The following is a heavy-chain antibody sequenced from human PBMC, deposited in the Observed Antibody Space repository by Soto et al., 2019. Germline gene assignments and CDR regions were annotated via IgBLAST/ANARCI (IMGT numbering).Heavy chain of an antibody. J-gene: IGHJ5*02. D-gene: IGHD3-10*01. CDR2: IYYSGGT. CDR1: GASIGTGGYY. V-gene: IGHV4-31*03. Sequence: SETLSLTCTVSGASIGTGGYYWSWIRQHPGKGLEWIGNIYYSGGTYYNPSLKSRVTISVDTSENQFSLKLSSVTAADTAVYYCVREHYYGSGSYWFDPWGQGTLVTVSS. CDR3: VREHYYGSGSYWFDP.